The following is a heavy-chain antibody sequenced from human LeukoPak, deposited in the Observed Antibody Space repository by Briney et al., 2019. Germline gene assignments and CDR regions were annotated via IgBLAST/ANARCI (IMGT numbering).Heavy chain of an antibody. D-gene: IGHD6-19*01. Sequence: SQTLSLTCTVSGGSISSGGYYWSWIRQHPGKGLEWIGYIYYSGSTYYNPSLRSRVTISVDTSKNQFSLKLSSVTAADTAVYYCARGAVAGIDWFDPWGQGTLVTVSS. J-gene: IGHJ5*02. CDR3: ARGAVAGIDWFDP. CDR1: GGSISSGGYY. CDR2: IYYSGST. V-gene: IGHV4-31*03.